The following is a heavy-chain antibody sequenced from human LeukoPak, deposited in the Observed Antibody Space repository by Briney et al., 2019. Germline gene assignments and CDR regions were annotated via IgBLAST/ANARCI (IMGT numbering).Heavy chain of an antibody. CDR1: GFTFSSFG. J-gene: IGHJ3*02. Sequence: PGGSLRLSRAASGFTFSSFGMNWVRQAPGKGLEWVSYISGSGTNIYYADSVKGRFTISRDNAKNSLSLQMNSLRAEDTAIYYCAREAVPGGRGDTFDIWGQGTMVTVSS. V-gene: IGHV3-48*03. CDR3: AREAVPGGRGDTFDI. CDR2: ISGSGTNI. D-gene: IGHD6-19*01.